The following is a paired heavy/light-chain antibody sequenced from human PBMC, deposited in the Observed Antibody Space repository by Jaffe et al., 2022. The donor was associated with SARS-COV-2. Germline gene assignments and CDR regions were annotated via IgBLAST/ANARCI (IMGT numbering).Light chain of an antibody. J-gene: IGKJ2*01. V-gene: IGKV4-1*01. CDR2: WAS. CDR1: QSVLYSSNNKNY. Sequence: EIVMTQSPDSLAVSLGERATINCQSSQSVLYSSNNKNYLGWFQQKPGQTPKLLIYWASTRESGVPDRFSGSGSGTDFTLTISSLQAEDVAVYYCQQYYSFPYTFGQGTKLEIK. CDR3: QQYYSFPYT.
Heavy chain of an antibody. J-gene: IGHJ4*02. D-gene: IGHD3-22*01. CDR2: IAYDGTNK. CDR3: ATDKPISYQESRGYGRLLDY. Sequence: QVQLVESGGGVVQPGRSLRLSCEASGLPFSTYGMHWVRQAPGKGLEWVAVIAYDGTNKGYADSVKGRFTISRDNSKNTLYLQMNSLRAEDTAVYYCATDKPISYQESRGYGRLLDYWGQGTLVTVSS. CDR1: GLPFSTYG. V-gene: IGHV3-33*03.